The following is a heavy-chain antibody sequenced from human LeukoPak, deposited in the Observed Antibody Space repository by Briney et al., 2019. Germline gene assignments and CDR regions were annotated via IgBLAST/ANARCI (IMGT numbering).Heavy chain of an antibody. J-gene: IGHJ3*01. D-gene: IGHD1-26*01. CDR1: GFTFSSYS. V-gene: IGHV3-21*01. CDR2: ISSSSSYI. CDR3: ATGSSSGTQNQV. Sequence: GGSLRLSCVASGFTFSSYSMNWVRQAPGKGLELVSSISSSSSYIYYADSVKGRFTISRDNAKNSLYLQMNSLRAEDTAVYYCATGSSSGTQNQVWGQGTMVTVSS.